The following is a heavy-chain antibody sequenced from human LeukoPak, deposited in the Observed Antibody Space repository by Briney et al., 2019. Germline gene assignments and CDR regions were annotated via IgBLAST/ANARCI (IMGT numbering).Heavy chain of an antibody. D-gene: IGHD6-13*01. J-gene: IGHJ4*02. CDR3: ARGDSSSWFPFDY. Sequence: VASVKVSCKASGYTFTSYDINWVRQAPGQGLEWMGWMNPNSGNTGYAQKFQGRVTMTRNTSISTAYMELSGLRSEDTAVYYCARGDSSSWFPFDYWGQGTLVTVSS. V-gene: IGHV1-8*01. CDR1: GYTFTSYD. CDR2: MNPNSGNT.